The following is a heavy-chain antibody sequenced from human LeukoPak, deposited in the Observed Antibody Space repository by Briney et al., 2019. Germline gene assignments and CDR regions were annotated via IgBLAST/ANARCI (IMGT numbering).Heavy chain of an antibody. J-gene: IGHJ4*02. D-gene: IGHD1-26*01. V-gene: IGHV1-69*13. CDR2: IIPIFGTA. CDR1: GGTFSSYA. Sequence: VKVSCKASGGTFSSYAISWVRQAPGQGLEWMGRIIPIFGTANYAQKFQGRVTITTDESTSTAYMELSSLRSEDTAVYYCARDSYIFKATSLDYWGQGTLVTVSS. CDR3: ARDSYIFKATSLDY.